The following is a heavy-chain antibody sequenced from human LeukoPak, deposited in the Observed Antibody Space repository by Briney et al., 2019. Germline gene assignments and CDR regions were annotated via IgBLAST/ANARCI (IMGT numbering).Heavy chain of an antibody. J-gene: IGHJ5*02. CDR1: GYSISSGYY. CDR3: ARGSRGGWFDP. D-gene: IGHD6-13*01. V-gene: IGHV4-38-2*02. CDR2: IYTSGST. Sequence: SETLSLTCTVSGYSISSGYYWGWIRQPAGKGLEWIGRIYTSGSTNYNPSPKSRVTISVDTSKNQFSLRLSSVTAADTAVYYCARGSRGGWFDPWGQGTLVTVSS.